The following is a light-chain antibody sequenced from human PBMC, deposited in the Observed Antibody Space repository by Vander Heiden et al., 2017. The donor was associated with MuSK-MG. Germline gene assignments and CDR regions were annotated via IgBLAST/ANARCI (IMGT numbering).Light chain of an antibody. J-gene: IGLJ7*01. Sequence: SHEVTQPPSVSVSPGQTASIPCSGDQLVDNYASWYQQKPGQSPVLVIYQDIKRPSGIPERFSGSSSGNTATLTISGTQSMDEADYFCQAWDRTTVVFGGGTHLTVL. V-gene: IGLV3-1*01. CDR1: QLVDNY. CDR3: QAWDRTTVV. CDR2: QDI.